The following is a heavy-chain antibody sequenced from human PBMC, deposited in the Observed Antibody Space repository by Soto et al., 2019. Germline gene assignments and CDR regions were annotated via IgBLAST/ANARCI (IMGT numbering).Heavy chain of an antibody. D-gene: IGHD6-19*01. J-gene: IGHJ3*02. V-gene: IGHV3-9*01. Sequence: GGSLRLSCAASGFTFDDYAMHLVRQSPGKGLEWVSGISWNSGSIGYADSVKGRFTISRDNAKNSLYLQMNSLRAEDTALYYCAISFNVAGPNHAFDIWGQGTMVTVSS. CDR3: AISFNVAGPNHAFDI. CDR1: GFTFDDYA. CDR2: ISWNSGSI.